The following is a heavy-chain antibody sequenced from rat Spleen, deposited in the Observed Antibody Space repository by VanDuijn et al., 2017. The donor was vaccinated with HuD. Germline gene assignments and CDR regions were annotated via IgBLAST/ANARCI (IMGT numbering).Heavy chain of an antibody. V-gene: IGHV2-15*01. CDR1: GFSLTNYG. CDR3: TRESLPGYNSHWFVY. Sequence: QVQLKESGPGLVQPSQTLSLTCTVSGFSLTNYGVSWVRQPPGKGLEWMGGIWGDGRTDYNSALKSRLNISRDTSKSQVFLKRSSLQTDDTATYFCTRESLPGYNSHWFVYWGQGTLVTVSS. CDR2: IWGDGRT. J-gene: IGHJ3*01. D-gene: IGHD1-4*01.